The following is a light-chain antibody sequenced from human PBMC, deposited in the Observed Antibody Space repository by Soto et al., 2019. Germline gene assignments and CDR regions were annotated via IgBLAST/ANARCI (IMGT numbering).Light chain of an antibody. CDR1: QSVFSS. J-gene: IGKJ1*01. CDR2: GSA. CDR3: QQYHSWPA. Sequence: IVMTQSPATLSVSPGERASLSCRASQSVFSSLAWYQQRPGQAPRLLIYGSATRATGIPDRFSGRGSGTEFTLTISSLQSEDSAVYYCQQYHSWPAFGQGTKVDI. V-gene: IGKV3-15*01.